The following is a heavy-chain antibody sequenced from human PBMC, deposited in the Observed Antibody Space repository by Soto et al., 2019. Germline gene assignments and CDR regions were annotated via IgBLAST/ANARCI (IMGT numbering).Heavy chain of an antibody. D-gene: IGHD3-9*01. CDR2: INPNSGGT. V-gene: IGHV1-2*04. J-gene: IGHJ3*02. Sequence: ASVKVSCKTSGYTFTSYYMHWVRQAPGQGLEWMGWINPNSGGTNYAQKFQGWVTMTRDTSISTAYLELSRLRSDDTAVYYCARDFGGYYDILTGYSHAFDIWGQGTMVTVSS. CDR1: GYTFTSYY. CDR3: ARDFGGYYDILTGYSHAFDI.